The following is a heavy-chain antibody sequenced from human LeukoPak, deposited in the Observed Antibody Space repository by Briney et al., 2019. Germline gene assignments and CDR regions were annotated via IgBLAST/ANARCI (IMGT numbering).Heavy chain of an antibody. CDR1: GGSISSHY. CDR3: AREGNRVSVEY. J-gene: IGHJ4*02. Sequence: SETLSLTCTVSGGSISSHYWSWIRQRAGQGLGWIGRIYSSGSTNYKPSLKSRVTISVDKSKNQFSLKLSSVTAADTAVYYCAREGNRVSVEYWGQGTLVTVAS. CDR2: IYSSGST. V-gene: IGHV4-4*07. D-gene: IGHD4-23*01.